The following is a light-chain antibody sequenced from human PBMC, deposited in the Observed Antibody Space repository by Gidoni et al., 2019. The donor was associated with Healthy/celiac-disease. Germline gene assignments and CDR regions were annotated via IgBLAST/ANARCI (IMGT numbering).Light chain of an antibody. V-gene: IGKV1-9*01. CDR3: QQLNSYPRA. CDR2: AAS. CDR1: QGISSY. J-gene: IGKJ4*01. Sequence: DIQLTQSPSFLSASVGDRVTITCRASQGISSYLAWYQQKPGKAPKLLIYAASTLQSGVPSRFSGSGSGTEFTLTISSLQPEDVATYYCQQLNSYPRAFGGGTKVEIK.